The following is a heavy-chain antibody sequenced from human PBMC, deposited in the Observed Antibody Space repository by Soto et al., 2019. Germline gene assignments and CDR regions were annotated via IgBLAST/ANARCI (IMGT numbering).Heavy chain of an antibody. CDR3: ARLWDSSGSDY. CDR2: IDPSDSQT. CDR1: GYSFAGYW. V-gene: IGHV5-10-1*01. J-gene: IGHJ4*02. Sequence: PGESLKISCKGSGYSFAGYWITWVRQKPGKGLEWMGRIDPSDSQTYYSPSFRGHVTISVTKSITTVFLQWSSLRASDTAMYYCARLWDSSGSDYWGQGTLVTVSS. D-gene: IGHD3-22*01.